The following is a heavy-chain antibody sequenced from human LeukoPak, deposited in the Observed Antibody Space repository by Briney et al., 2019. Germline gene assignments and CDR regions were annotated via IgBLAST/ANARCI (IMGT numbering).Heavy chain of an antibody. J-gene: IGHJ4*02. D-gene: IGHD2-15*01. CDR3: ARVTASGGSRHFDY. CDR2: IYSGGST. Sequence: GGSLRLSCAASGFTVSSNYMSWVRQAPGKGLEWVSAIYSGGSTYYTDSVKVRFTISRDNSKNTLYLQMNSLRAEDTAVYYCARVTASGGSRHFDYWGQGTLVTVSS. V-gene: IGHV3-66*02. CDR1: GFTVSSNY.